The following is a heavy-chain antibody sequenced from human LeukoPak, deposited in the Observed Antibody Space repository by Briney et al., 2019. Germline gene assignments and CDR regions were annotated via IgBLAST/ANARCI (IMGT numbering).Heavy chain of an antibody. CDR3: ARDVRFLEWLPDAFDI. V-gene: IGHV3-30*04. J-gene: IGHJ3*02. CDR2: ISYDGSNK. Sequence: GSLRLSCAASGFTFSSYAMHWVRQAPGKGLEWVAVISYDGSNKYYADSVKGRFTISRDNSKNTLYLQMNSLRAEDTAVYYCARDVRFLEWLPDAFDIWGQGTMVTVSS. D-gene: IGHD3-3*01. CDR1: GFTFSSYA.